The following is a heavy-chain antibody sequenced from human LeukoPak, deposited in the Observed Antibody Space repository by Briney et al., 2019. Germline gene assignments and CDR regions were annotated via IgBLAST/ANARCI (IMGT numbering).Heavy chain of an antibody. J-gene: IGHJ3*02. D-gene: IGHD3-9*01. CDR2: ISAYNGNT. CDR3: ARVVWRYFDSTPDAFDI. Sequence: ASVRVSCTASGYTFTSYGISWVRQAPGQGVEWMGWISAYNGNTNYAQKLQGRVTMTTDTSTSTAYMELRSLRSDDTAVYYCARVVWRYFDSTPDAFDIWGQGTMVTVSS. CDR1: GYTFTSYG. V-gene: IGHV1-18*01.